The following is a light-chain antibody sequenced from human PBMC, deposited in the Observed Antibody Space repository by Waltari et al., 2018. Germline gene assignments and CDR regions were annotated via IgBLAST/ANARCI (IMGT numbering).Light chain of an antibody. Sequence: DIVVTQSPLSLPVTPGEPASISCRSSRSLLHSNGYNYLDWYLQKPGQSPQLLIYLGSNRASGVPDRFSGSGSGTDFTLKISRVEAEDVGVYYCMQALQTPAFGQGTKVEIK. V-gene: IGKV2-28*01. CDR3: MQALQTPA. CDR2: LGS. J-gene: IGKJ1*01. CDR1: RSLLHSNGYNY.